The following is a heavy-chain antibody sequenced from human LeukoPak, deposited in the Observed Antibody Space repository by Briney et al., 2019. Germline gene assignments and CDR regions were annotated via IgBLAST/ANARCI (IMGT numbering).Heavy chain of an antibody. D-gene: IGHD1-26*01. CDR2: IWYDGSNK. J-gene: IGHJ3*02. Sequence: GRSLRLSCAASGFTFSSYGMHWVRQAPGKGLEWVAVIWYDGSNKYYADSVKGRFTISRDNSKNTLDLQMNSLRAEDTAVYYCARDGIVGATTSAFDIWGQGTMVTVSS. V-gene: IGHV3-33*01. CDR1: GFTFSSYG. CDR3: ARDGIVGATTSAFDI.